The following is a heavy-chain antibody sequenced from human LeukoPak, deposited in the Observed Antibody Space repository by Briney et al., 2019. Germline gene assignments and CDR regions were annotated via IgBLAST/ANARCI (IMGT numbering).Heavy chain of an antibody. D-gene: IGHD6-13*01. CDR2: IYYSGST. CDR1: GGSISSSNYF. J-gene: IGHJ4*02. CDR3: ARLSSSWILDY. Sequence: HPSETLSLTCTVSGGSISSSNYFWGWIRQPPGKGLEWIGSIYYSGSTYYNPSLKSRVTISVDTSKSQFSLNLNSVTAADTAVYYCARLSSSWILDYWGQGTLVTVSS. V-gene: IGHV4-39*01.